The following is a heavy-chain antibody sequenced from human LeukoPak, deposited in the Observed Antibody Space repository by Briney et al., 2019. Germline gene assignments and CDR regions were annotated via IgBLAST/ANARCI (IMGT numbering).Heavy chain of an antibody. Sequence: SETLSLTCAVSGGSISSGGYSWSWIRQPPGKGLEWIEYIYHSGSTYYNPSLKSRVTISVDRPKNQFSLKLSSVTAADTAVYYCARGIVATDDGGSYFDYWGQGTLVTVSS. V-gene: IGHV4-30-2*01. CDR2: IYHSGST. CDR1: GGSISSGGYS. J-gene: IGHJ4*02. CDR3: ARGIVATDDGGSYFDY. D-gene: IGHD5-12*01.